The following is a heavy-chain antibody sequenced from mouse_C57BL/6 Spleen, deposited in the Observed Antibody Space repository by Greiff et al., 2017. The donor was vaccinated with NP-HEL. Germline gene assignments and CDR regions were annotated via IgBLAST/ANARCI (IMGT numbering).Heavy chain of an antibody. CDR1: GFTFSDYG. CDR2: ISSGSSTI. V-gene: IGHV5-17*01. CDR3: ARRIDYYAMDY. J-gene: IGHJ4*01. Sequence: EVQRVESGGGLVKPGGSLKLSCAASGFTFSDYGMHWVRQAPEKGLEWVAYISSGSSTIYYADTVKGRFTISRDNAKNTLFLQMTSLRSEDTAMYYCARRIDYYAMDYWGQGTSVTVSS.